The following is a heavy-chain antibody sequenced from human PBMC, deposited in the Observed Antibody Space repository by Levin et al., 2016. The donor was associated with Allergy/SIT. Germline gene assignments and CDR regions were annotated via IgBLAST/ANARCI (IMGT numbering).Heavy chain of an antibody. CDR3: ARTPTGAFDI. J-gene: IGHJ3*02. D-gene: IGHD4-17*01. Sequence: VRQMPGKGLEWVSVIYSGGSTYYADSVKGRFTISRDNSKNTLYLQMNSLRAEDTAVYYCARTPTGAFDIWGQGTMVTVSS. CDR2: IYSGGST. V-gene: IGHV3-53*01.